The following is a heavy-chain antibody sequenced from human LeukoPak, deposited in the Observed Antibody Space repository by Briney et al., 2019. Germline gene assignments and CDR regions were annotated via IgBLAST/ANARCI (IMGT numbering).Heavy chain of an antibody. D-gene: IGHD1-26*01. CDR1: GGSIRSYF. V-gene: IGHV4-4*07. Sequence: SETLSLTCTVSGGSIRSYFWGWVRQPAGRGLEWIGRIYTTGATFYNPSLKTRLTMSIDTSKNQFSLRLTSVVAADTAVYYCARQGYTASYYFLDYWSQGTLVTVSS. CDR2: IYTTGAT. J-gene: IGHJ4*02. CDR3: ARQGYTASYYFLDY.